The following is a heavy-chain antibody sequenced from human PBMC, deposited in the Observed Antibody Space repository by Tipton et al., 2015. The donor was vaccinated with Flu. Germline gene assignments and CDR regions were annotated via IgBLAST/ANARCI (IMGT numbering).Heavy chain of an antibody. CDR1: GGFFSSYY. CDR2: IYNNQYT. J-gene: IGHJ5*02. Sequence: LRLSCTVSGGFFSSYYWNWIRQPPGKGLEWIGYIYNNQYTKYNPSLESRVIISVDTSKSQFSLELRSVTAADMAVYYCARRDYSNYVSDPKSWFDPWGQGTLVTVSS. D-gene: IGHD4-11*01. V-gene: IGHV4-4*09. CDR3: ARRDYSNYVSDPKSWFDP.